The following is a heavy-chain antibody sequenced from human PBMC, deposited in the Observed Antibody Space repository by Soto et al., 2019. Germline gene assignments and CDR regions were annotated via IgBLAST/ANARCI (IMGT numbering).Heavy chain of an antibody. CDR1: RFPFTAYG. CDR2: ISYDGSNK. CDR3: VGGQYYFDY. J-gene: IGHJ4*02. Sequence: QVQLVESGGGVVQPGNSLRLSCAAYRFPFTAYGMQWVREGPGKGLEWVAVISYDGSNKFYADSVKGRFTISRDNSKNTLYLQMNSLRPEDTALYYCVGGQYYFDYRGQGTLVTVSS. V-gene: IGHV3-30*03. D-gene: IGHD3-10*01.